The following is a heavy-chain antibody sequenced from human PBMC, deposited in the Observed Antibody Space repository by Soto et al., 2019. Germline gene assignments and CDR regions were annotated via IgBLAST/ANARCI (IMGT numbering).Heavy chain of an antibody. D-gene: IGHD3-10*01. V-gene: IGHV4-34*01. Sequence: SETLSLTCAVYGGSFSGYYWSWIRQPPGKGLEWIGEINHSGSTNYNPSLKSRVTISVDTSKNQFSLKVGSVTAADTAVYYCARAWEPASLWFGDPPGAWFDPWGQGTLVTVSS. CDR3: ARAWEPASLWFGDPPGAWFDP. CDR2: INHSGST. CDR1: GGSFSGYY. J-gene: IGHJ5*02.